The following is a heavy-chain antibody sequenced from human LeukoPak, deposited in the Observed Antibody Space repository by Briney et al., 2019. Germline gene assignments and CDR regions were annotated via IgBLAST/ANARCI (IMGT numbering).Heavy chain of an antibody. CDR1: GGSFSGYY. CDR2: INHSGST. J-gene: IGHJ5*02. Sequence: SETLSLTCAVYGGSFSGYYWSWIRQPPGKGLEWIGEINHSGSTNYNPSLKSRVTISVDTSKNQFSLKLSSVTAADTAVYYCAATASVRGVIGWFDPWGQGTLVTVSS. V-gene: IGHV4-34*09. D-gene: IGHD3-10*01. CDR3: AATASVRGVIGWFDP.